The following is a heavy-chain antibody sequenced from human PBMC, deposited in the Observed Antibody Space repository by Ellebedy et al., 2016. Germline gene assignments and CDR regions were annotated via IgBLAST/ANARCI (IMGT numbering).Heavy chain of an antibody. V-gene: IGHV1-18*04. Sequence: ASVKVSCKASGYKFANYGIAWVRQAPGQGLEWVGWISAYNSVTNYAEKFEERVTMTTDTATNTCYMELRSLKPDDTAVYFCARVFLPSPTRWFGEVLMWFDVWGQGTLVTVSS. CDR3: ARVFLPSPTRWFGEVLMWFDV. CDR1: GYKFANYG. CDR2: ISAYNSVT. J-gene: IGHJ5*02. D-gene: IGHD3-10*01.